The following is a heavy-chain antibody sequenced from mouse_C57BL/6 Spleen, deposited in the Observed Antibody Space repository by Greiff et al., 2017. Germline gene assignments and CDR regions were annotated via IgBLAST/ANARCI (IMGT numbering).Heavy chain of an antibody. Sequence: QVQLQQPGAELVKPGASVKLSCKASGYTFTSYWMQWVKQRPGQGLEWIGEIDPSDSYTNYNQKFKGKATLTVDTSSSTAYMQLSSLTSEDSAVYYCARPDYYGSSYFDYWGQGTTLTVSS. CDR1: GYTFTSYW. V-gene: IGHV1-50*01. J-gene: IGHJ2*01. D-gene: IGHD1-1*01. CDR3: ARPDYYGSSYFDY. CDR2: IDPSDSYT.